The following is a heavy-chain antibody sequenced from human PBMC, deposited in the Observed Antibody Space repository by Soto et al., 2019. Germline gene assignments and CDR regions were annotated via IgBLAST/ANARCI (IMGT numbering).Heavy chain of an antibody. CDR3: ARDLTCGGDCFPWDY. CDR1: GYTFTSYG. CDR2: ISAYNGNT. J-gene: IGHJ4*02. Sequence: QVQLVQSGAEVKKPGASVKVSCKASGYTFTSYGISWVRQTPGQGLEWMGWISAYNGNTNYAQKLQGRVTMTTDTSTSTAYMELRSLRSDDTAVYYCARDLTCGGDCFPWDYWGQGTLVTVSS. V-gene: IGHV1-18*01. D-gene: IGHD2-21*02.